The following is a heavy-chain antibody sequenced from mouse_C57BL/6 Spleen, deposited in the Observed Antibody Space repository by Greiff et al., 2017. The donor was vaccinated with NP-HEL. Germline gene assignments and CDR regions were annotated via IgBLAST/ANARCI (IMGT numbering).Heavy chain of an antibody. CDR3: ARKRDPYDYDGAWFAY. Sequence: QVQLQQSGAELVKPGASVKLSCKASGYTFTSYWMHWVKQRPGRGLEWIGRIDPNSGGTKYNEKFKSKATLTVDKPSSTAYMQLSSLTSEDSAVYYCARKRDPYDYDGAWFAYWAKGLWSLSLQ. V-gene: IGHV1-72*01. CDR2: IDPNSGGT. J-gene: IGHJ3*01. CDR1: GYTFTSYW. D-gene: IGHD2-4*01.